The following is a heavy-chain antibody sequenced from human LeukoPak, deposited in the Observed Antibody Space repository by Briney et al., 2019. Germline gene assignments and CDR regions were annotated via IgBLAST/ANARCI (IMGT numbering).Heavy chain of an antibody. J-gene: IGHJ5*02. CDR2: ISAYNGNT. Sequence: ASVKVSCKASGGSFSSYAISWVRQAPGQGLEWMGWISAYNGNTNYAQKLQGRVTMTTDTSTSTAYMELRSLRSDDTAVYYCARRGPAATNWFDPWGQGTLVTVSS. D-gene: IGHD2-2*01. CDR1: GGSFSSYA. V-gene: IGHV1-18*01. CDR3: ARRGPAATNWFDP.